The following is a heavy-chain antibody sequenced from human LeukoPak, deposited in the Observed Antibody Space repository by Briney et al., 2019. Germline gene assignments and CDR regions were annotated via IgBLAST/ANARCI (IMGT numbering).Heavy chain of an antibody. J-gene: IGHJ3*02. CDR3: AKDFKTGTPVAYAFDI. CDR1: GFTFSSYA. V-gene: IGHV3-23*01. CDR2: ISGSGGST. Sequence: GGSLRLSCAASGFTFSSYAMSWVRQAPGKGLEWVSTISGSGGSTYYADSVKGRFTISRDNSKNTLYLQMNSLRAEDTAVYYCAKDFKTGTPVAYAFDIWGQGTMVTVSS. D-gene: IGHD1-1*01.